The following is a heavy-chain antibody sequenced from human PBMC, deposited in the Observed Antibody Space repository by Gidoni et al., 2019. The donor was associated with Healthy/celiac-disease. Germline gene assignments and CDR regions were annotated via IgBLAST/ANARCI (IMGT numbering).Heavy chain of an antibody. CDR2: IIPIFGTA. V-gene: IGHV1-69*01. CDR1: GGTFSSYA. J-gene: IGHJ6*02. D-gene: IGHD6-6*01. CDR3: ARPTPYSSSSGYYYYGMDV. Sequence: QVQLVQSGAEVKQPGSSVKVSCKASGGTFSSYAISWVRQAPGQGLEWMGGIIPIFGTANYAQKFQGRVTITADESTSTAYMELSSLRSEDTAVYYCARPTPYSSSSGYYYYGMDVWGQGTTVTVSS.